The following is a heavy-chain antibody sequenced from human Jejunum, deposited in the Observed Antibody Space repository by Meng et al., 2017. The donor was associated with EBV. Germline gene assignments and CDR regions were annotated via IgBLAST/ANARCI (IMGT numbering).Heavy chain of an antibody. CDR2: VIPIFGTA. J-gene: IGHJ4*02. CDR3: ARSFGGVLADSFDY. CDR1: GGTFTNYA. V-gene: IGHV1-69*06. Sequence: QRVTPGADGKKPGSSVKVSCKASGGTFTNYAFSWVRQAPGQGLEWIGGVIPIFGTANYAQKFQGRVTLTADKSTSTAYMQLSSLRSEDTAVYYCARSFGGVLADSFDYWGQGTLVTVSS. D-gene: IGHD3-16*02.